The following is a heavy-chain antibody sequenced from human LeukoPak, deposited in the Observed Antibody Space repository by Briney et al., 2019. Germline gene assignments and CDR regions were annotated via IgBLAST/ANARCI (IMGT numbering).Heavy chain of an antibody. CDR1: GFTFSNYW. V-gene: IGHV3-7*01. CDR2: INYDGSET. D-gene: IGHD6-19*01. CDR3: ARDQVRRPITVAGIINSFDY. J-gene: IGHJ4*02. Sequence: GGSLRLSCAAPGFTFSNYWMTWVRQVPGKGLEWVANINYDGSETYYLGSVKGRFTISRDNAKNSLYLQMNSLRAEDTAVYYCARDQVRRPITVAGIINSFDYWGQGTLVTVSS.